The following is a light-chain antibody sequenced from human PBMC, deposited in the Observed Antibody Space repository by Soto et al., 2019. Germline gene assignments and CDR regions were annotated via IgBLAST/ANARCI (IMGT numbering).Light chain of an antibody. CDR2: GVS. Sequence: QSALTQPASVSGSPGQSITISCTGTTNDVGGYNFVSWYQQYPGKVPKLIIYGVSNRPSGVSNRFSGSKFGNTASLTISGLQAEDEADYYCSSYTSINTLLFGGGTQLTVL. CDR3: SSYTSINTLL. J-gene: IGLJ2*01. V-gene: IGLV2-14*01. CDR1: TNDVGGYNF.